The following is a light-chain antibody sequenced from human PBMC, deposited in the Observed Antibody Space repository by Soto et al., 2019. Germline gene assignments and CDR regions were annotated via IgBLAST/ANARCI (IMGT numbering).Light chain of an antibody. Sequence: DIVMTQSPDSLAVSLGERATINCKSSQSVLYSSNNKNYLAWYQQKPGQPPKLLIYWASTRESGVPDRLSGSGSGTDFTLTISSLQAEDVAVYYCQQYYITPQTFGQGTKVKIK. V-gene: IGKV4-1*01. CDR1: QSVLYSSNNKNY. CDR3: QQYYITPQT. J-gene: IGKJ1*01. CDR2: WAS.